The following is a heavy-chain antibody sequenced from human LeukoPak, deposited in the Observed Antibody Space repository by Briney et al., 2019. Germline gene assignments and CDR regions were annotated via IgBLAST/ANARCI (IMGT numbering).Heavy chain of an antibody. J-gene: IGHJ4*02. Sequence: ASVKVSRKVSGFTLTQISIHWVRQAPGKGLEWMGGFEPEDGKTFYAQKFQGRVTMTEDTPTDTAYMELSSLRSEDTAVYFCAAGSVMDADYLDYWGQGTLVTVSS. CDR3: AAGSVMDADYLDY. CDR1: GFTLTQIS. D-gene: IGHD3-16*01. V-gene: IGHV1-24*01. CDR2: FEPEDGKT.